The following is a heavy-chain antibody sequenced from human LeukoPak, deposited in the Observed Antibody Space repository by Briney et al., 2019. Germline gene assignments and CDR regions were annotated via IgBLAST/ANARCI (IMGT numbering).Heavy chain of an antibody. Sequence: PGGSLRLSCATSGFTFNIYWMSWVRQAPGKGLEWVANINLDGSEKYYVDSVKGRFTISRDNAKNSLYLQMNSLRAEDTAVYYCARDNGYCSSTSCYHYYMDVWGKGTTVTVSS. CDR2: INLDGSEK. D-gene: IGHD2-2*01. CDR3: ARDNGYCSSTSCYHYYMDV. J-gene: IGHJ6*03. V-gene: IGHV3-7*01. CDR1: GFTFNIYW.